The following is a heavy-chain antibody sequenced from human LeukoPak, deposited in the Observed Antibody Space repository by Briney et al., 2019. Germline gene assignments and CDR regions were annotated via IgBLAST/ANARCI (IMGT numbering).Heavy chain of an antibody. J-gene: IGHJ6*03. CDR3: ARGLVVPAAIYYYYYMDV. V-gene: IGHV4-34*01. CDR2: TNHSGST. CDR1: GGSFSGYY. D-gene: IGHD2-2*01. Sequence: KPSETLSLTCAVYGGSFSGYYWSWIRQPPGKGLEWIGETNHSGSTNYNPSLKSRVTISVDTSKNQFSLKLSSVTAADTAVYYCARGLVVPAAIYYYYYMDVWGKGTTVTVSS.